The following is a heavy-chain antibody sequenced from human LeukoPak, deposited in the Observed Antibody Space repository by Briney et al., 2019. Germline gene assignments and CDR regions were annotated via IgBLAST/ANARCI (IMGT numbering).Heavy chain of an antibody. CDR2: IIPIFGTA. Sequence: GASVKVSCKASGGTFSSYAISWVRQAPGQGLEWMGGIIPIFGTANYAQKFQGRVTMTRDMSTSTVYMELSSLRSEDTAVYYCARDNSGWDANFDYWGQGTLVTVSS. D-gene: IGHD6-19*01. V-gene: IGHV1-69*05. CDR1: GGTFSSYA. J-gene: IGHJ4*02. CDR3: ARDNSGWDANFDY.